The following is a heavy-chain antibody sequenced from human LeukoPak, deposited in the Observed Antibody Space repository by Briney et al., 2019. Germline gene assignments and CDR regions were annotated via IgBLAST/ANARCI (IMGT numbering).Heavy chain of an antibody. CDR1: GGSISSYY. CDR2: IYYSGST. D-gene: IGHD6-6*01. CDR3: AGFRIAARPPNFDY. V-gene: IGHV4-59*08. J-gene: IGHJ4*02. Sequence: PSETLSPTCTVSGGSISSYYWSWIRQPPGKGLEWIGYIYYSGSTNYNPSLKSRVTISVDTSKNQFSLKLSSVTAADTAVYYCAGFRIAARPPNFDYWGQGTLVTVSS.